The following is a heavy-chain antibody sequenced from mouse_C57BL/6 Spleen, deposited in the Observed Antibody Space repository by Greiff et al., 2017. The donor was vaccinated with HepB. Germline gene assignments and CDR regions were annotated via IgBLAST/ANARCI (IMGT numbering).Heavy chain of an antibody. CDR2: IDPSDSYT. CDR3: ARGGQLFAY. Sequence: QVQLQQSGAELVMPGASVKLSCKASGYTFTSYWMHWVKQRPGQGLEWIGEIDPSDSYTNYNQKFKGKSTLTVDKSSSTAYMQLSSLTSEDSAVYYCARGGQLFAYWGQGTLVTVSA. V-gene: IGHV1-69*01. D-gene: IGHD3-2*01. J-gene: IGHJ3*01. CDR1: GYTFTSYW.